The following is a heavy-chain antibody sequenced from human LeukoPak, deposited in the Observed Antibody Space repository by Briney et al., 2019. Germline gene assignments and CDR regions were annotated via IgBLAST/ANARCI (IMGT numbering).Heavy chain of an antibody. J-gene: IGHJ5*02. Sequence: PSETLSLTCAVYGESFSGYYWSWIRQPPGKGLEWIGEINHSGSTNYNPSLKSRVTISVDTSKNQFSLKLSSVTAADTAVYYCATGRGFFVVVVAATYGWFDPWGQGTLVTVSS. CDR3: ATGRGFFVVVVAATYGWFDP. CDR2: INHSGST. CDR1: GESFSGYY. D-gene: IGHD2-15*01. V-gene: IGHV4-34*01.